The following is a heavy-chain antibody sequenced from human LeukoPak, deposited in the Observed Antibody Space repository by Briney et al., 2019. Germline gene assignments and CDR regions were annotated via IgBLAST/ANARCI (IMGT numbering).Heavy chain of an antibody. Sequence: GASLKISCQASASSFTTFWISWVRQMPGKGLEWMGRITPSDSYTNYSPSFRGHVTISADKSITTAYLQWSSLRASDTAMYYCATSSGNNPFDYWGQGTLVTVSS. CDR3: ATSSGNNPFDY. CDR2: ITPSDSYT. J-gene: IGHJ4*02. CDR1: ASSFTTFW. D-gene: IGHD1-14*01. V-gene: IGHV5-10-1*01.